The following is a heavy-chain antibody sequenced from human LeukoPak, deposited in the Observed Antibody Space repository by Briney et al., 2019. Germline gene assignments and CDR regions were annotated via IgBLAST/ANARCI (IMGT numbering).Heavy chain of an antibody. D-gene: IGHD4-17*01. CDR3: ARDDLHGDLDFDY. CDR1: GYTLTIYG. J-gene: IGHJ4*02. Sequence: ASVKVSCKASGYTLTIYGISWVRQAPGQGLEWMGWISAYNDNTNYAQKLQGRVTMTTDTFTNTAYMELRSLRSDDTAVYYCARDDLHGDLDFDYWGQGTLVTVSS. CDR2: ISAYNDNT. V-gene: IGHV1-18*04.